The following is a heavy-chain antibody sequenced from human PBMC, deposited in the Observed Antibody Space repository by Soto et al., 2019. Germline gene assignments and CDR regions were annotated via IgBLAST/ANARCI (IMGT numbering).Heavy chain of an antibody. CDR3: ARASIAAAGYDWFDP. CDR1: GDTFTSND. Sequence: QVQLVQSGAEVKKPGASVKVSCKASGDTFTSNDINWVRQATGQGLEWMGWMNPNSGNTGYAQKFQGRVTMTRNTSISTAYMELSSLRSEDTAVYYCARASIAAAGYDWFDPWGQGTLVTVSS. J-gene: IGHJ5*02. CDR2: MNPNSGNT. D-gene: IGHD6-13*01. V-gene: IGHV1-8*01.